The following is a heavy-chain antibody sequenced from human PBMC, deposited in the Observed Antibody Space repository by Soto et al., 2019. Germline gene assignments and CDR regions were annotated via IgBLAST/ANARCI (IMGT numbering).Heavy chain of an antibody. Sequence: EERLVQSGGGLVQPGGSLRLSCAASGFSVGGNYMSWVRQASGEGLELVSLIYSGGNPFYADSMKGRFTLSRDNSNNMLYLQMDSLRAEDTAVYYCARGPNSDCWGQGTLVIVSS. CDR3: ARGPNSDC. CDR1: GFSVGGNY. V-gene: IGHV3-53*01. D-gene: IGHD2-21*01. J-gene: IGHJ4*02. CDR2: IYSGGNP.